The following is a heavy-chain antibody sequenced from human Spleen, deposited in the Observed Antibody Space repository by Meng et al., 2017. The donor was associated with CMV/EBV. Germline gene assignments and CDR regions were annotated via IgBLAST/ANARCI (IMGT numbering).Heavy chain of an antibody. CDR1: GYTFSSFD. CDR2: MNPNSANT. D-gene: IGHD1-1*01. Sequence: ASVKVSCKASGYTFSSFDINWVRQATGQGLQWMGWMNPNSANTAYAQKFQGRVTITADKSTSTAYMELSSLRSEDTAVYYCARCPHFRQLGYYYGMDVWGQGTTVTVSS. CDR3: ARCPHFRQLGYYYGMDV. J-gene: IGHJ6*02. V-gene: IGHV1-8*01.